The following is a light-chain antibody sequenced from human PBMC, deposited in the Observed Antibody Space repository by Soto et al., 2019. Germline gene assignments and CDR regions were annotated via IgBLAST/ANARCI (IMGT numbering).Light chain of an antibody. CDR2: DAS. Sequence: DIQMTQSPSTLSASVGDRVTITCRASQSISSWLAWYQQKPGKAPKLLIYDASSLESGVPSRFSGSGSGTEFTLTISSLQPDDFATYYCHQYNSYPYTFGQVTKLEIK. CDR1: QSISSW. CDR3: HQYNSYPYT. V-gene: IGKV1-5*01. J-gene: IGKJ2*01.